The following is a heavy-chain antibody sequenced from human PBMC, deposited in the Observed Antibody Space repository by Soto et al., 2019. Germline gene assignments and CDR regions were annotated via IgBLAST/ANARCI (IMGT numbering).Heavy chain of an antibody. CDR1: GFTFGDYA. D-gene: IGHD3-16*02. CDR3: TRDHRSSYTGYYYYGMDV. CDR2: IRSKAYGGTT. J-gene: IGHJ6*02. V-gene: IGHV3-49*05. Sequence: EVQLVESGGGLVKPGRSLRLSCTASGFTFGDYAMSWFRQAPGKGLEWVGFIRSKAYGGTTEYAESVKGRFTISRDDSKSIAYLQMNSLKTEDTAVYYCTRDHRSSYTGYYYYGMDVWGQGTTVTVSS.